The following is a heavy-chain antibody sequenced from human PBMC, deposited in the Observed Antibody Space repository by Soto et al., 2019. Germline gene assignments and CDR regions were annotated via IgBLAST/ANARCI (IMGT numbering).Heavy chain of an antibody. J-gene: IGHJ5*02. D-gene: IGHD3-3*01. CDR1: GGSVSSGIHY. Sequence: SETLSLTCTVSGGSVSSGIHYWSWIRHPPGNGLEWIGNIYYSGSTKYNPSLKSRVTISVDRSRNHFSLNLRSVTTADTALYYCASDTSYDFWRGYVGVDPWGQGPMVTV. V-gene: IGHV4-61*03. CDR2: IYYSGST. CDR3: ASDTSYDFWRGYVGVDP.